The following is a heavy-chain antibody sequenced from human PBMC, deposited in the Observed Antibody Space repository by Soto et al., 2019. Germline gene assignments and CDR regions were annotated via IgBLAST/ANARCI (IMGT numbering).Heavy chain of an antibody. CDR1: GGTFSSYA. V-gene: IGHV1-69*13. CDR2: IIPIFGTA. Sequence: SVKVSCKASGGTFSSYAISWVRQAPGQGLEWMGGIIPIFGTANYAQKFQGRVTITADESTSTAYMELSSLRSEDTAVYDCARLRSGYCSGGSCHNRFDPWGQGTLVTVS. D-gene: IGHD2-15*01. CDR3: ARLRSGYCSGGSCHNRFDP. J-gene: IGHJ5*02.